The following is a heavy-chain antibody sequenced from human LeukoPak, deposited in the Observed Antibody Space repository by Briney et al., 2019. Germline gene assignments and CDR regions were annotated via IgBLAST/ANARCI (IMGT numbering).Heavy chain of an antibody. Sequence: GGTLRLSCAASGFTFSSYGMSWVRQAPGKGLEWVAVISYDGSNKYYADSVKGRFTISRDNSKNTLYLQMNSLRAEDTAVYYCARDILGYCSSTSCYPDYWGQGTLVTVSS. CDR1: GFTFSSYG. CDR2: ISYDGSNK. V-gene: IGHV3-30*03. J-gene: IGHJ4*02. D-gene: IGHD2-2*01. CDR3: ARDILGYCSSTSCYPDY.